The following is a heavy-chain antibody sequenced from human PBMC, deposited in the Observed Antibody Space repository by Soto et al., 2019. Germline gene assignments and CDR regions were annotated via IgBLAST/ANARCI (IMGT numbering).Heavy chain of an antibody. CDR1: GFTFSSYG. D-gene: IGHD6-6*01. CDR2: IWYDGSNK. J-gene: IGHJ6*03. Sequence: QVQLVESGGGVVQPGRSLRLSCAASGFTFSSYGMHWVRQAPGKGLEWVAVIWYDGSNKYYADSVKGRFTISRDNSKNTLYRQMNSLRAEDTAVYYCARDFGGSSSSSTIWVYYYYMDVWGKGTTVTVSS. V-gene: IGHV3-33*01. CDR3: ARDFGGSSSSSTIWVYYYYMDV.